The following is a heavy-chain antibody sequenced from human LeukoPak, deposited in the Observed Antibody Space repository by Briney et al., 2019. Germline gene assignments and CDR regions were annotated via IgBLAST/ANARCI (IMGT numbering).Heavy chain of an antibody. CDR3: ARGSGVVPAAISRVWYFDL. V-gene: IGHV4-34*01. D-gene: IGHD2-2*01. J-gene: IGHJ2*01. CDR1: GGSFRGYY. CDR2: INHSGST. Sequence: SETLSLTCAVYGGSFRGYYWSWIRQPPGKGLEWIGEINHSGSTNYNPSLKSRVTISVDTSKNQFSLKLSSVTAADTAVYYCARGSGVVPAAISRVWYFDLWGRGTLVTVSS.